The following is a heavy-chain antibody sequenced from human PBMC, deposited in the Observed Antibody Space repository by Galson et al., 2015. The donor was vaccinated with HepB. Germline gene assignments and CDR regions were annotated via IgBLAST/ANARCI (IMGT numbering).Heavy chain of an antibody. CDR3: ASGPDSSGYYYFDY. Sequence: SLRLSCAASGFTFSSYGMHWVRQAPGKGLEWVAVIWYDGSNKYYADSVKGRFTISRDNSKNTLYLQMNSLRAEDTAVYYCASGPDSSGYYYFDYWGQGTLVTVSS. CDR2: IWYDGSNK. J-gene: IGHJ4*02. CDR1: GFTFSSYG. D-gene: IGHD3-22*01. V-gene: IGHV3-33*01.